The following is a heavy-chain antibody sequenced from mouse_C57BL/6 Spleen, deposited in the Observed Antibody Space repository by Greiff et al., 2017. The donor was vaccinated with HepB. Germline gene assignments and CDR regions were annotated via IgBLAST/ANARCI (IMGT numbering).Heavy chain of an antibody. J-gene: IGHJ2*01. CDR2: IYPGSGST. Sequence: QVQLQQPGAELVKPGASVKMSCKASGYTFTSYWITWVKQRPGQGLEWIGDIYPGSGSTNYNEKFESKATLTVDTSSSTAYMQLSSLTSEDSAVYYCASSTTVVATIDYWGQGTTLTVSS. V-gene: IGHV1-55*01. D-gene: IGHD1-1*01. CDR3: ASSTTVVATIDY. CDR1: GYTFTSYW.